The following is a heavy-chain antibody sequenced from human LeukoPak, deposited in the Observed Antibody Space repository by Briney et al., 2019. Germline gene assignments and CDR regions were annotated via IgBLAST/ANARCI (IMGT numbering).Heavy chain of an antibody. CDR1: GYTFTSYG. V-gene: IGHV1-18*01. CDR3: ARTHIVVVTSLGDAFDI. D-gene: IGHD2-21*02. Sequence: ASVKLSCKASGYTFTSYGISWVRQAPGQGLEWMGWISAYNGNTNYAQKLQGRVTMTTDTSTSTDYMELRSLRSDDTAVYYCARTHIVVVTSLGDAFDIWGQGTMVSVCS. J-gene: IGHJ3*02. CDR2: ISAYNGNT.